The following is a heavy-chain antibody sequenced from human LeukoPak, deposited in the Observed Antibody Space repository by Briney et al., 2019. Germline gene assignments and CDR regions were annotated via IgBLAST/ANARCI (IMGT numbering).Heavy chain of an antibody. D-gene: IGHD3-22*01. V-gene: IGHV3-7*04. CDR2: LKQDGSQN. CDR3: ARDWNYYDNSGFYGEY. Sequence: TGGSLRLSCAASGFTFSSYWMSWVRQGPGKGLEWVANLKQDGSQNFYVDSVKGRFTRSRDNAENSLYLQMNSLRDEDTAVYYCARDWNYYDNSGFYGEYWGQGTLVTVSS. J-gene: IGHJ4*02. CDR1: GFTFSSYW.